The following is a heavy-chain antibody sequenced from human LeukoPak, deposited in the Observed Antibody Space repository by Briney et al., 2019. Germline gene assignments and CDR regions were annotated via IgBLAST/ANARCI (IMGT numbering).Heavy chain of an antibody. CDR3: ARERYDILTGPDAFDI. D-gene: IGHD3-9*01. Sequence: ASVKVSCKASGYTFTSYGISWVRQAPGQGLEWMGWISAYNGNTNYAQKLQGRVTMTTDTSTSTAYMELRSLRSDDTAVYYCARERYDILTGPDAFDIWGQGTLVTVSS. J-gene: IGHJ3*02. CDR2: ISAYNGNT. V-gene: IGHV1-18*01. CDR1: GYTFTSYG.